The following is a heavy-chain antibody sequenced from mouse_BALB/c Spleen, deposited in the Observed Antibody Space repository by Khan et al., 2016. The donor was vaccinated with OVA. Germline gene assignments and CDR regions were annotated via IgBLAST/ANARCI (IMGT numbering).Heavy chain of an antibody. CDR3: VRDGANQRNDGWVAY. J-gene: IGHJ3*01. D-gene: IGHD2-14*01. Sequence: QVQLQQSGAELARPGASVKMSCKASGYTFTSYTIHWIKLRPGQGLEWIGYINPSNGYTNYNQKFKDKATLTADKSSTTAYMQLSSLTSDDSAVFYCVRDGANQRNDGWVAYGGQGTLVTVSA. V-gene: IGHV1-4*01. CDR2: INPSNGYT. CDR1: GYTFTSYT.